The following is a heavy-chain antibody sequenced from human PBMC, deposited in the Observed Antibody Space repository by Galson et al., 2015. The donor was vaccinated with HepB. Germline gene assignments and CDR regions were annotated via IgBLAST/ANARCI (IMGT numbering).Heavy chain of an antibody. Sequence: SVKVSCKASGYIFTNFAMNWVRQAPGQGLEWMGWIDTTTRNPTYAQGFTGRFVFSLDTSVSTAYLHISSLRAEDTAMYYCARLGYCGTGSCYQRGYFDSWGQGTLVIVSS. J-gene: IGHJ4*02. CDR1: GYIFTNFA. V-gene: IGHV7-4-1*02. CDR3: ARLGYCGTGSCYQRGYFDS. D-gene: IGHD2-15*01. CDR2: IDTTTRNP.